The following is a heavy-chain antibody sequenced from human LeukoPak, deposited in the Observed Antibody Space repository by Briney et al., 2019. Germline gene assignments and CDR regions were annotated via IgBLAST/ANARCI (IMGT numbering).Heavy chain of an antibody. J-gene: IGHJ6*02. CDR2: IIPILGIA. V-gene: IGHV1-69*04. Sequence: GASVNVSCKPSGGTFISYAISWVRQAPGQGLEWMGRIIPILGIANYAQKIQGRVTITADTSTSTAYMEMSSLRSEDTAVYYCARDVERDGYTWDYYYYYGMDVWGQGTTVTVSS. CDR3: ARDVERDGYTWDYYYYYGMDV. D-gene: IGHD5-24*01. CDR1: GGTFISYA.